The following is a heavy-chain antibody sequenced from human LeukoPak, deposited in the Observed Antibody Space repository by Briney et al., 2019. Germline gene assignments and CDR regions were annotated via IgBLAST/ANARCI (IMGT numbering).Heavy chain of an antibody. Sequence: GRSLRLSCAASGFTFDDYAMHWVRQAPGKGLEWVSGISWNSGSIGYADSAKGRFTISRDNAKNSLYLQMNSLRAEDTALYYCAKGGSIFGVVIPYYFDYWGQGTLVTVSS. CDR3: AKGGSIFGVVIPYYFDY. J-gene: IGHJ4*02. CDR2: ISWNSGSI. D-gene: IGHD3-3*01. CDR1: GFTFDDYA. V-gene: IGHV3-9*01.